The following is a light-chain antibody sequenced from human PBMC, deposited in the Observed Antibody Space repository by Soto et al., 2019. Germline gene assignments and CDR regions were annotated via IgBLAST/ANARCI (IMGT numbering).Light chain of an antibody. CDR2: GAS. CDR3: HQYDSSPLT. CDR1: QSVSSSY. Sequence: EIVLTQSPGTLSLSPEERATLSCRASQSVSSSYLAWYQQKPGQAPRLLIYGASSRATGIPDRFSGSGSGTDFTLTISRLELEDFAVYYCHQYDSSPLTFGGGTKVE. V-gene: IGKV3-20*01. J-gene: IGKJ4*01.